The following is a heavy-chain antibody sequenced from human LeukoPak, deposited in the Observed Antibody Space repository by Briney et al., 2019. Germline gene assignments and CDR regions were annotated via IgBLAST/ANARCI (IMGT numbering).Heavy chain of an antibody. CDR1: GFTFSSYG. J-gene: IGHJ6*02. V-gene: IGHV3-33*01. CDR3: ARGGYCTNGVCYRAVAYYYYGMDV. D-gene: IGHD2-8*01. CDR2: IWYDGSNK. Sequence: GGSLRLSCAASGFTFSSYGMHWVRQAPGKGLEWVAVIWYDGSNKYYADSVKGRFTISRDNSKNTLYLQMNSLRAEDTAVYYCARGGYCTNGVCYRAVAYYYYGMDVWGQGTTVTVSS.